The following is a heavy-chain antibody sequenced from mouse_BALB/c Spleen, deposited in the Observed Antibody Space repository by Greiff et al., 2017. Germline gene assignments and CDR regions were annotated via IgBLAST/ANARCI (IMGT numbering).Heavy chain of an antibody. Sequence: VQLQQPGAELVKPGASVKLSCKASGYTFTSYWMHWVKQRPGQGLEWIGEINPSNGRTNYNEKFKSKATLTVDKSSSTAYMQLSSLTSEDSAVYYCARGLTGTPYWGQGTLVTVSA. V-gene: IGHV1S81*02. CDR2: INPSNGRT. CDR1: GYTFTSYW. J-gene: IGHJ3*01. CDR3: ARGLTGTPY. D-gene: IGHD4-1*01.